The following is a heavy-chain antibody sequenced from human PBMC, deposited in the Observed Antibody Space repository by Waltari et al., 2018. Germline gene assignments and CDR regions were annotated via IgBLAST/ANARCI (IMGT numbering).Heavy chain of an antibody. CDR3: AREKPDYDCWRGHQRIRYFHYPVDV. V-gene: IGHV4-34*01. D-gene: IGHD3-3*01. CDR2: INDSATT. CDR1: GGSFRDYY. Sequence: QAQLQQWGAGLLKPSATLSLTCAVYGGSFRDYYWSWIRQSPGRGLEWIGDINDSATTQCNASLKSRVSMSVDMSKSQFSLKLTSVTAADTALYVCAREKPDYDCWRGHQRIRYFHYPVDVWGQGTTVTVSS. J-gene: IGHJ6*02.